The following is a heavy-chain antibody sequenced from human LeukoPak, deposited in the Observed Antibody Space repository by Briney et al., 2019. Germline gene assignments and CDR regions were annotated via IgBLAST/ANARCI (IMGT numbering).Heavy chain of an antibody. CDR2: IKQDGSEK. CDR1: GFTFSSSW. J-gene: IGHJ4*02. CDR3: ASPPRGYYQHFDY. Sequence: GGSLRLSCAASGFTFSSSWMSWVRQAPGKGLEWVANIKQDGSEKYYIDSVKGRFTISRDNTKNSLYLQMNSLRAEDTAVYYCASPPRGYYQHFDYWGQGTLVTVSS. D-gene: IGHD1-26*01. V-gene: IGHV3-7*01.